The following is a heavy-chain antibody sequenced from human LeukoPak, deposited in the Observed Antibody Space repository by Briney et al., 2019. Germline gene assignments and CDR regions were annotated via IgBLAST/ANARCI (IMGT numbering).Heavy chain of an antibody. CDR2: FDPEDVEI. D-gene: IGHD2-15*01. J-gene: IGHJ4*02. Sequence: ASVKVSCKVSGNTLTDLSIHWVRQAPGKGLDWMGGFDPEDVEIVYAEKFQDRVTMTEDPSTDTAYLELSSLGSEDTAVYYCAAEGQWSLVHYFNSWGQGTLVTVSS. CDR3: AAEGQWSLVHYFNS. CDR1: GNTLTDLS. V-gene: IGHV1-24*01.